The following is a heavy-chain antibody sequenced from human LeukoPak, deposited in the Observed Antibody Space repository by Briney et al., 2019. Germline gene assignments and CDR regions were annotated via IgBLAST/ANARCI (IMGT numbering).Heavy chain of an antibody. CDR3: AGGPLERDFWSGYYLGYFDY. CDR2: INPSGGST. CDR1: GYSFTSYF. V-gene: IGHV1-46*01. Sequence: GASVNVSRKASGYSFTSYFIDWGRQAPGQGLEWMGIINPSGGSTSSSQKFQGRVTMTRDTSTNTVYLELSSLRSEDTAVYYCAGGPLERDFWSGYYLGYFDYRGQGTLATVSS. D-gene: IGHD3-3*01. J-gene: IGHJ4*02.